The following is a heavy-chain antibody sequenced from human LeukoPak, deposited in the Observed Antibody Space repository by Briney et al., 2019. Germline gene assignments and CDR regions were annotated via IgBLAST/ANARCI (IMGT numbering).Heavy chain of an antibody. CDR3: TTDLTYCSSTSCYYYYYYMDV. J-gene: IGHJ6*03. CDR1: GFTFSNAW. CDR2: IKRKTDGGTT. D-gene: IGHD2-2*01. V-gene: IGHV3-15*01. Sequence: GGSLRLSCAASGFTFSNAWMSWVRQAPGKGLEWVGRIKRKTDGGTTDYAAPVKRRFTISRDDSKNTLYLQMNSLKTEDTAVYYCTTDLTYCSSTSCYYYYYYMDVWGKGTTVTVSS.